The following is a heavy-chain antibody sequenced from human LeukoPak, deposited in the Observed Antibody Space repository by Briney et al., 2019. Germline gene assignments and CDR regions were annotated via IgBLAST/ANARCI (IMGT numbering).Heavy chain of an antibody. CDR2: IYTSGST. Sequence: SETLSLTCTVSGGSISSYYWSWIPQSAGKGLEWIGRIYTSGSTNYNPSLKSRVTMSVDTSQNQFSLKLSSVTAADTAVYYCARVSPHYYYYGMDVWGQGTTVTVSS. J-gene: IGHJ6*02. V-gene: IGHV4-4*07. CDR1: GGSISSYY. CDR3: ARVSPHYYYYGMDV.